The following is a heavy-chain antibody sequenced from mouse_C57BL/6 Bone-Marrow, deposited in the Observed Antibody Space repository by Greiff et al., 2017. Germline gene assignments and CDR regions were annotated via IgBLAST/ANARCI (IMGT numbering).Heavy chain of an antibody. V-gene: IGHV1-64*01. CDR3: ARLGGRGYFDV. Sequence: QVQLQQPGAELVKPGASVKLSCKASGYTFTSYWMHWVKQRPGQGLEWIGMIHPNSGSTNYNEKFKSKATLTVDKSSSTAYMQLSGLTSEDSAVYYCARLGGRGYFDVWGTGTTVTVSS. D-gene: IGHD1-1*01. CDR1: GYTFTSYW. J-gene: IGHJ1*03. CDR2: IHPNSGST.